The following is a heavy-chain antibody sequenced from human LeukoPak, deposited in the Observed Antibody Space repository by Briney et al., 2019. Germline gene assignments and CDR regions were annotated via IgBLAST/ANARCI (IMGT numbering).Heavy chain of an antibody. CDR1: GYTLTELS. CDR2: FDPEDGET. V-gene: IGHV1-24*01. D-gene: IGHD2-2*01. CDR3: ATVWDCSSTSCAFDI. Sequence: GASVKVSCKVSGYTLTELSMHWVRQAPGKGLEWMGGFDPEDGETIYAQKFQGRVTMTEDTSTDTAYMELSSLRSEDTAVYYCATVWDCSSTSCAFDIWGQGTMVTVSS. J-gene: IGHJ3*02.